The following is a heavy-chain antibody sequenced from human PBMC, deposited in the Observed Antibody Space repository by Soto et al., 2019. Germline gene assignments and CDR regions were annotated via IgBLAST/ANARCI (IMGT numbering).Heavy chain of an antibody. CDR2: IIPILGIA. J-gene: IGHJ6*02. D-gene: IGHD2-2*01. Sequence: ASVKVSCKASGGTFSSYTISWVRQAPGQGLEWMGRIIPILGIANYAQKFQGRVTITADKSTSTAYMELSSLRSEDTAVYYCARADCSSTSCYENYYYGMDVWGQGTTVTVSS. CDR3: ARADCSSTSCYENYYYGMDV. CDR1: GGTFSSYT. V-gene: IGHV1-69*02.